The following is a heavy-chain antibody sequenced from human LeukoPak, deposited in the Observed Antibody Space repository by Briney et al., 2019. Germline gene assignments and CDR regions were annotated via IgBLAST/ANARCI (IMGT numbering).Heavy chain of an antibody. CDR2: ISGSGGST. CDR1: GFTFSSYA. D-gene: IGHD3-3*01. Sequence: GSLRLSCAASGFTFSSYAMSWVRQAPGKGLEWVSAISGSGGSTYYADSVKGRFTISRDNSKNTLYLQMNSLRAEDAAVYYCAKDSTIFGVANGPLDYWGQGTLVTVSS. CDR3: AKDSTIFGVANGPLDY. J-gene: IGHJ4*02. V-gene: IGHV3-23*01.